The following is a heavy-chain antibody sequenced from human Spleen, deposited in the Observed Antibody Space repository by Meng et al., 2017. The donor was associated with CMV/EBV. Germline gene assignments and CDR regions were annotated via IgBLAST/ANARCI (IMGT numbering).Heavy chain of an antibody. V-gene: IGHV3-30-3*01. CDR3: ARGLDY. J-gene: IGHJ4*02. CDR2: ISYDGSNK. Sequence: VQLVEAGGGVVQPGSPLCPSCAASGLTFSSYAMHWVRQAPGKGLEWVAVISYDGSNKYYADSVKGRFTISRDNSKNTLYLQMNSLRAEDTAVYYCARGLDYWGQGTLVTVSS. CDR1: GLTFSSYA.